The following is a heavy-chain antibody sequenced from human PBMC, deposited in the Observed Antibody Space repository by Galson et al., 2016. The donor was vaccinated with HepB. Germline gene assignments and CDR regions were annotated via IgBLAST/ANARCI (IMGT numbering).Heavy chain of an antibody. CDR3: ARGGRDGYNHSYYYGMDV. CDR1: GGSISSGGYS. V-gene: IGHV4-30-2*01. J-gene: IGHJ6*02. CDR2: IYLPGST. Sequence: TLSLTCAVSGGSISSGGYSWSWIRQPPGKGLEWIGYIYLPGSTYYNPSLKNRVIISVDKPKNQFSLRLSSVTGADTAVYYCARGGRDGYNHSYYYGMDVWGQGTTVTVSS. D-gene: IGHD5-24*01.